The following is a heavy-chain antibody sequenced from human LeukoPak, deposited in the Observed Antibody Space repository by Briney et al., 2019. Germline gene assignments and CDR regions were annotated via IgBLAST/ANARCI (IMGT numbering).Heavy chain of an antibody. V-gene: IGHV3-30-3*01. J-gene: IGHJ4*02. CDR3: ARGQYYDILTGYFDY. Sequence: TGGSLRLSCAASGFTFSSYAMHWVRQAPGKGLEWVAVISYDGSNKYYADSVKGRFTISRDNSKNTLYLQMNSLRAEDTAVYYCARGQYYDILTGYFDYWGQGTLVTVSS. CDR2: ISYDGSNK. CDR1: GFTFSSYA. D-gene: IGHD3-9*01.